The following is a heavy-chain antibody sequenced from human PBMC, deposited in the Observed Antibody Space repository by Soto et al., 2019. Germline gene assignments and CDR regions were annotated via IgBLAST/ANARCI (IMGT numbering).Heavy chain of an antibody. CDR1: GYTFTSYD. V-gene: IGHV1-8*01. CDR3: ARLGGYSYGETNYYYYGMDV. D-gene: IGHD5-18*01. Sequence: ASVKVSCKASGYTFTSYDINWVRQATGQGLEWMGWMNPNSGNTGYAQKFQGRVTMTRNTSISTAYMELSSLRSDDTAVYYCARLGGYSYGETNYYYYGMDVWGQGTTVTVSS. CDR2: MNPNSGNT. J-gene: IGHJ6*02.